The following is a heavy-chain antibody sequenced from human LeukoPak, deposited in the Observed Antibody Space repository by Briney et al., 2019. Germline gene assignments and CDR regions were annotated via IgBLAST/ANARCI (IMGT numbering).Heavy chain of an antibody. D-gene: IGHD6-19*01. V-gene: IGHV3-9*01. CDR3: AKGRSSGWYDNWFAP. CDR2: ISWNSGSI. Sequence: GGSLRLSCAASGFTFDDYAMHWVRQAPGKGLEWVSGISWNSGSIGYADSVKGRFTISRDNAKNSLYLQMNSLRAEDTALYYCAKGRSSGWYDNWFAPWGQGTLVTVSS. J-gene: IGHJ5*02. CDR1: GFTFDDYA.